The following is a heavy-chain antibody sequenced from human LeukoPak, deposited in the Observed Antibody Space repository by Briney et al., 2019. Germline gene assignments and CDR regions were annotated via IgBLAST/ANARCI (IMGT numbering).Heavy chain of an antibody. CDR1: GGSISSGGYS. V-gene: IGHV4-30-2*01. D-gene: IGHD5-12*01. CDR2: IYHSGST. CDR3: ARERYSGLIDY. Sequence: PSETLSLTCAVSGGSISSGGYSWSWIRQPPGKGLEWIGYIYHSGSTYYNPSLKSRVTISVDRSKNRFSLKLSSVTAADTAVYYCARERYSGLIDYWGQGTLVTVSS. J-gene: IGHJ4*02.